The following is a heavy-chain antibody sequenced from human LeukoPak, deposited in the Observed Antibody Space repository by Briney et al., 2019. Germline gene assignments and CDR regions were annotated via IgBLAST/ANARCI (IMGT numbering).Heavy chain of an antibody. J-gene: IGHJ4*02. Sequence: ASVKVSCKASSYTFTTYGISWVRQAPGQGLEWMGWISAYNGDTNYAQKFQGRVTMTTDTSTNTAYMELRSLRSDDTAVYYCARYRPFEYSSSYYFDYWGQGTLVTVSS. CDR3: ARYRPFEYSSSYYFDY. D-gene: IGHD6-6*01. V-gene: IGHV1-18*01. CDR1: SYTFTTYG. CDR2: ISAYNGDT.